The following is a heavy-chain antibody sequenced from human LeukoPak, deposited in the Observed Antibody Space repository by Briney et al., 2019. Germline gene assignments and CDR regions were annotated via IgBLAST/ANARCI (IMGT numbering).Heavy chain of an antibody. CDR2: VHSNGKT. CDR1: GVSIASGNYY. CDR3: VRDTGNFEIDY. Sequence: SETLSLTCSVSGVSIASGNYYWGWVRQSPGKGLDWIGSVHSNGKTYYNLSLNNRVTISADTSMKQFSLRLSPVTAADTAVYFCVRDTGNFEIDYWGQGTLVTVSS. D-gene: IGHD1-7*01. J-gene: IGHJ4*02. V-gene: IGHV4-39*02.